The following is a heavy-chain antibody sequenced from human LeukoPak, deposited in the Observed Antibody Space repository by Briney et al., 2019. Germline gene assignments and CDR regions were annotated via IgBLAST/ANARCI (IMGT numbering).Heavy chain of an antibody. Sequence: IPSETLSLTCTVSGGSISSYYWSWIRQPPGKGLEWIGYIYYSGSTNYNPSLKSRVTISVDTSKNQFSLKLSSVTAADTAVYYCARGRRRITMIVVVTSREYYFDYWGQGTLVTVSS. CDR2: IYYSGST. CDR3: ARGRRRITMIVVVTSREYYFDY. J-gene: IGHJ4*02. D-gene: IGHD3-22*01. V-gene: IGHV4-59*01. CDR1: GGSISSYY.